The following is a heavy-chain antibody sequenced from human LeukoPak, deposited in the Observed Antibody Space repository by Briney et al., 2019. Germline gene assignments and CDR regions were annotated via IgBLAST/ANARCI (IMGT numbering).Heavy chain of an antibody. CDR2: IKQDGSEK. Sequence: PGGSLRLSCAASGFTFSSYWMSWVRQAPGKGLEWVANIKQDGSEKYYVDSVKGRFTISRDNAKNSLYLQMNSLRAEDTAVYYCARDLLLWFGELSPYYFDYWGQGTLVTVSS. V-gene: IGHV3-7*01. D-gene: IGHD3-10*01. CDR1: GFTFSSYW. J-gene: IGHJ4*02. CDR3: ARDLLLWFGELSPYYFDY.